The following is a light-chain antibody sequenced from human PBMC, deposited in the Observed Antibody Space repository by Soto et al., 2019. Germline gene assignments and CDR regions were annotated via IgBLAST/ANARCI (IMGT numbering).Light chain of an antibody. Sequence: DIQMTQSPSSVSASVGDRVTITCRASQAISTWLAWYQQKPGKAPKLLIYAASKLQTGAPSRFSGSGSGTDFTLTISSLQPEDFATYYCQPANSFPRTFGQGTKVEIK. CDR1: QAISTW. J-gene: IGKJ1*01. CDR3: QPANSFPRT. V-gene: IGKV1D-12*01. CDR2: AAS.